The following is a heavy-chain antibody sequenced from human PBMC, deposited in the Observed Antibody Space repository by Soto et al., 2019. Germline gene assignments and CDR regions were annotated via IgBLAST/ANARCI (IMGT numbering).Heavy chain of an antibody. J-gene: IGHJ4*02. D-gene: IGHD3-16*02. CDR2: ISGRGDSK. V-gene: IGHV3-23*01. Sequence: GGSLRLSCAASGLTFSSYALSWVRQGPGKGLEWVSGISGRGDSKHYSDSLKGRFTISRDNSKNMLFLQMNSVSVEDTAVYYCARIPFDHVWGTDRYSPNFDYWGQGTQVTVSS. CDR3: ARIPFDHVWGTDRYSPNFDY. CDR1: GLTFSSYA.